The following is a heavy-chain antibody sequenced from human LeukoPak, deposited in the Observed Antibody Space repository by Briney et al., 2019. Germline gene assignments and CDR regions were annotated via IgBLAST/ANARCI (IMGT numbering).Heavy chain of an antibody. Sequence: ASVKVSCKASGYTFTGYYMHWVRQAPGQGLEWMGWINPNSGGTNYAQKFQGRVTMTRDTSISTAYMELSRLRSDDTAVYYCARVSYYDSSGSDAFDIWGQGTMVTVSS. D-gene: IGHD3-22*01. CDR2: INPNSGGT. CDR1: GYTFTGYY. J-gene: IGHJ3*02. V-gene: IGHV1-2*02. CDR3: ARVSYYDSSGSDAFDI.